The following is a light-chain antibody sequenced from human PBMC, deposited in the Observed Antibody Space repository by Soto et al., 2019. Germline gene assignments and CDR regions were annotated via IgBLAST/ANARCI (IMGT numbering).Light chain of an antibody. CDR2: AAS. J-gene: IGKJ4*01. CDR3: QKYNSAPLT. CDR1: QGIGVY. Sequence: DIQMTQSPSSLSASLGDRVTITCRASQGIGVYLAWFQHKPGKVPKLLIYAASALQSGVPSRFSGSGSGTDFTLTISSLQPEDFATYYCQKYNSAPLTVGGATKVEIK. V-gene: IGKV1-27*01.